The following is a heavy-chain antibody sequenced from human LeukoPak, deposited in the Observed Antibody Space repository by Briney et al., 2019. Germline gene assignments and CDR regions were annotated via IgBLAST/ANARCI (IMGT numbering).Heavy chain of an antibody. D-gene: IGHD5-18*01. CDR2: IRGSGGST. CDR3: ARAKKKVDTAHLPDY. V-gene: IGHV3-23*01. CDR1: GGSVSSSIYY. J-gene: IGHJ4*02. Sequence: PSETLSLTCTVSGGSVSSSIYYWGWIRQPPGKGLEWVSAIRGSGGSTYYADSVKGRFTISRDNSKNTLYLQMNSLRAEDTAVYYCARAKKKVDTAHLPDYWGQGTLVTVSS.